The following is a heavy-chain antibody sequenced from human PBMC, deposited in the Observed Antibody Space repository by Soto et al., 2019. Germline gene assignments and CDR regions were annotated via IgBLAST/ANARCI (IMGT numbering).Heavy chain of an antibody. J-gene: IGHJ5*02. CDR3: ARISVFGVVMKFDP. CDR1: GFTFSSYW. D-gene: IGHD3-3*01. Sequence: PGGSLRLSCGASGFTFSSYWMSWVRQAPGKGLEWVANIKQDGSEKYYVDSVKGRFTISRDNAKNSLYLQMNSLRAEDTAVYYCARISVFGVVMKFDPWGQGTLVTVSS. CDR2: IKQDGSEK. V-gene: IGHV3-7*01.